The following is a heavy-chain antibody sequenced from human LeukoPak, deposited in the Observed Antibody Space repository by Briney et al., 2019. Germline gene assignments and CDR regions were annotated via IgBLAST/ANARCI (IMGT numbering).Heavy chain of an antibody. Sequence: PSETLSLTCTVSGGSISSTSYYWGWIRQPPGKGLEWIGSIYTSGSTNYNPSLKSRVTMSVDTSKNQFSLKLSSVTAADTAVYYCARVRVALTGYYIFDYWGQGTLVTVSS. CDR2: IYTSGST. CDR3: ARVRVALTGYYIFDY. V-gene: IGHV4-39*07. J-gene: IGHJ4*02. CDR1: GGSISSTSYY. D-gene: IGHD3-9*01.